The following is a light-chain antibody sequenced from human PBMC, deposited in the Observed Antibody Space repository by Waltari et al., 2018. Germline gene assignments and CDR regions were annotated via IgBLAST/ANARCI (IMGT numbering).Light chain of an antibody. CDR3: QTGGHGTWV. CDR1: SWHSSNI. J-gene: IGLJ3*02. Sequence: QLVLTQSPSASASLGASVKLTCTLDSWHSSNIVAWLQQQPAKGPRYLMKINSDGSHTKGDEIPDRFSGSSSGAERYLIISSAQSEDEADYYCQTGGHGTWVFGGGTKLTVL. CDR2: INSDGSH. V-gene: IGLV4-69*01.